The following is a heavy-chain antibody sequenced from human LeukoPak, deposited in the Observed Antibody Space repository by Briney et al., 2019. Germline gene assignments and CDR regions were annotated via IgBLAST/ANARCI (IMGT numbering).Heavy chain of an antibody. D-gene: IGHD6-13*01. J-gene: IGHJ4*02. CDR1: GFTFSSYS. CDR3: ARDIAGISDY. V-gene: IGHV3-21*01. Sequence: GGSLRLSCAASGFTFSSYSMNWVRQAPGKGLEWVSSISSGSSYIYYADSVKGRFTISRDNDKNSLYLQMNSLRAEDTAVYYCARDIAGISDYWGQGTLVTVSS. CDR2: ISSGSSYI.